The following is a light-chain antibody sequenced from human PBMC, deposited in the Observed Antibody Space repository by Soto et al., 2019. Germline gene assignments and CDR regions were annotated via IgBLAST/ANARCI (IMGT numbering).Light chain of an antibody. CDR2: SND. CDR1: SSNIGATA. V-gene: IGLV1-44*01. Sequence: QLVLTQPPSASGTPGQRVTISCSGSSSNIGATAVNWYQQFPRTAPKVLIYSNDQRPSGVPGRFSGSKSGTSASLAISGLQSEDEADYYCAAWDDFLNGWVFGGGTKVTVL. J-gene: IGLJ3*02. CDR3: AAWDDFLNGWV.